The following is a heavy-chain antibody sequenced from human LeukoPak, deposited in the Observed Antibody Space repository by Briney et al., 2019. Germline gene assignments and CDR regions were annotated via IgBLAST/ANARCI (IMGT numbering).Heavy chain of an antibody. Sequence: SETLSLTCTVSGGSISSYCWSWIRQPAGKGLEWIGRIYTSGSTNYNPSLKSRVTMSVDTSKNQFSLKLSSVTAADTAVYYCARDLASSSSHYYYYYMDVWGKGTTVTVSS. CDR2: IYTSGST. CDR1: GGSISSYC. D-gene: IGHD6-6*01. CDR3: ARDLASSSSHYYYYYMDV. V-gene: IGHV4-4*07. J-gene: IGHJ6*03.